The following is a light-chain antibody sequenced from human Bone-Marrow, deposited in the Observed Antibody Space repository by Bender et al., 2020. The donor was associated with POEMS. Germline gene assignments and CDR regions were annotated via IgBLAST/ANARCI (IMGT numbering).Light chain of an antibody. CDR1: SSDVGSFNL. J-gene: IGLJ3*02. V-gene: IGLV2-23*02. Sequence: QSALTQPASVSGSPGQSITISCTGTSSDVGSFNLVSWYQQHPGKAPKLIICEVSKRPSGVSNRFSGSKSGNTASLTISGLQAEDEADYYCCSYAGSSTWVFGGGTKVTVL. CDR2: EVS. CDR3: CSYAGSSTWV.